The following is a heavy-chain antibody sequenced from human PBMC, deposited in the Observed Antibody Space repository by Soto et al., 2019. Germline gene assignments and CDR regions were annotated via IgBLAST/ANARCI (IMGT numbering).Heavy chain of an antibody. D-gene: IGHD2-2*01. CDR3: ASSTDGYQIALDY. CDR1: GGSISSGGYS. V-gene: IGHV4-30-2*01. CDR2: IYHSGST. J-gene: IGHJ4*02. Sequence: QLQLQESGSGLVKPSQTLSLTCAVSGGSISSGGYSWSWIRQPPGKGLEWIGYIYHSGSTYYNPFLKSRVTLAVDRSKNQFSLQLSSVTAADTAVYYCASSTDGYQIALDYWGQGTLVTVSS.